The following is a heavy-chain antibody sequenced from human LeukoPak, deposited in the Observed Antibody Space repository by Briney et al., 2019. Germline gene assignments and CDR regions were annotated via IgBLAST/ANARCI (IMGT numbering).Heavy chain of an antibody. CDR3: AKGVAVASPYYFDY. J-gene: IGHJ4*02. Sequence: GGSLRLSCEASGLTFSSYAMSWVRQAPGKGLEWVSPISGSGSSTYYADSVKGRFTISRDNSKNTLYLQMNSLRAEDTAVYYCAKGVAVASPYYFDYWGQGTLVTVSS. CDR2: ISGSGSST. CDR1: GLTFSSYA. D-gene: IGHD6-19*01. V-gene: IGHV3-23*01.